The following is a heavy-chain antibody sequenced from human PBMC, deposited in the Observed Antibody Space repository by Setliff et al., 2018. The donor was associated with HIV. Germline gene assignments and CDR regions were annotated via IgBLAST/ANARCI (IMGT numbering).Heavy chain of an antibody. Sequence: ASVKVSCKASGYTFTDYYMHWVQQAPAKGLEWMGRVDPKNGDTIYAEKLRGRVTITADTSTDTAYMELGSLRSEDTAIYYCATLGYYGSATYNLALHYWGQGTLVTVSS. J-gene: IGHJ4*02. D-gene: IGHD3-10*01. V-gene: IGHV1-69-2*01. CDR1: GYTFTDYY. CDR3: ATLGYYGSATYNLALHY. CDR2: VDPKNGDT.